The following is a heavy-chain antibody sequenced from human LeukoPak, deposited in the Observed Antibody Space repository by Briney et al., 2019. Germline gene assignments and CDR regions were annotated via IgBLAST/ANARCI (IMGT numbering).Heavy chain of an antibody. CDR2: INPSGGST. Sequence: GASVKVSCKASGYTFTSYYMHWVRQAPGQGLEWMGIINPSGGSTSYAQKFQGRVTMTRDMSTSTVYMELSSLRSEDTAVYYCARAPIDYYDSSGHDKDAFDIWGQGTMVTVSS. CDR1: GYTFTSYY. V-gene: IGHV1-46*01. J-gene: IGHJ3*02. D-gene: IGHD3-22*01. CDR3: ARAPIDYYDSSGHDKDAFDI.